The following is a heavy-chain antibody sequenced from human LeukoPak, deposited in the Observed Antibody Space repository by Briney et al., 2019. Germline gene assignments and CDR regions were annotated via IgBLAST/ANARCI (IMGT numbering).Heavy chain of an antibody. V-gene: IGHV3-7*01. Sequence: GGSRRLSCAASGFTFVSFWMSWVRQAPGKGLEWVANIKQDGSEEHYVDSVKGRFTISRDNGNNAVFLHMNNLRAEDTAVYYCAREDFWSAYRIDYWGQGTLVTVSS. CDR2: IKQDGSEE. CDR1: GFTFVSFW. D-gene: IGHD3-3*01. J-gene: IGHJ4*02. CDR3: AREDFWSAYRIDY.